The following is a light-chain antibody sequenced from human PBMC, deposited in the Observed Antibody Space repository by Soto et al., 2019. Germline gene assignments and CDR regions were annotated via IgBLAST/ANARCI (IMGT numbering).Light chain of an antibody. CDR2: GVS. CDR1: QSFSTSY. Sequence: EIVLTQSPGTLSLSPGERATLSCRASQSFSTSYLNWYQQKPGQGPRLLIYGVSNRATGIPDRFSGSGSGTDFTLTISRLEPEDFAVYYCQQYSSSSWTFGQGTKVEVK. V-gene: IGKV3-20*01. J-gene: IGKJ1*01. CDR3: QQYSSSSWT.